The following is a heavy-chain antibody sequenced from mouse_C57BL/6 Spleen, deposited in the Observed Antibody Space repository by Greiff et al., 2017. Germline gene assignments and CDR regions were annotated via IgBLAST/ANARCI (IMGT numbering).Heavy chain of an antibody. Sequence: PVPSLPLSFTATGSPFPASWIAWVKQRPGHGLELIGEFLPGSGSTNYNEKFTGQAPFTADTSSTTAYMQLSILTTEDSAIYYGARLGTTVVARNYFDYWGQGTTLTVSS. V-gene: IGHV1-9*01. CDR1: GSPFPASW. CDR3: ARLGTTVVARNYFDY. J-gene: IGHJ2*01. CDR2: FLPGSGST. D-gene: IGHD1-1*01.